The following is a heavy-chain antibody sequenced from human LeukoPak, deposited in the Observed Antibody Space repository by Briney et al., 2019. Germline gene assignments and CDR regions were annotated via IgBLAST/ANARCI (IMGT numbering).Heavy chain of an antibody. CDR2: IYTSGST. CDR1: GGSISSYY. CDR3: ARDQWSPYSSSSRNEDDAFDI. J-gene: IGHJ3*02. V-gene: IGHV4-4*07. Sequence: PSETLSLTCTVSGGSISSYYWSWIRQPAGKGLEWIGRIYTSGSTNYNPSLKSRVTMSVDTSKNQFSLKLSSVTAADTAVYYCARDQWSPYSSSSRNEDDAFDIWGQGTMVTVSS. D-gene: IGHD6-6*01.